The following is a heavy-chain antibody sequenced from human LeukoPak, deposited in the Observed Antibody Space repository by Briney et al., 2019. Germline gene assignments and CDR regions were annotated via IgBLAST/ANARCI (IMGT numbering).Heavy chain of an antibody. V-gene: IGHV1-18*01. Sequence: ASVKVSCKASGYTFTSYGISWVRQPPGQGLEWMGWISAYNGNTNYAQKLQGRVTMTTDTSTSTAYMELRSLRSDDTAVYYCAKGAKYYDILTGYPEKYYYYGMDVWGQGTTVTVSS. CDR1: GYTFTSYG. CDR2: ISAYNGNT. J-gene: IGHJ6*02. CDR3: AKGAKYYDILTGYPEKYYYYGMDV. D-gene: IGHD3-9*01.